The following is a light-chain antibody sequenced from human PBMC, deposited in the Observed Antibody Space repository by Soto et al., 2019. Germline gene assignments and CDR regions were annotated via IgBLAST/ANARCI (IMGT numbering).Light chain of an antibody. V-gene: IGLV1-47*01. Sequence: QSVLTQPPSASGTPGQRVTISCSGSSSNIGSNYVYWYQQLPGTAPKLLIYTNNQRPSGVPDRFSGSKSGTSASMAISGLRSEDYADYYCAAWEDTLSGPYVVFGGGTKLTVL. CDR1: SSNIGSNY. CDR2: TNN. CDR3: AAWEDTLSGPYVV. J-gene: IGLJ2*01.